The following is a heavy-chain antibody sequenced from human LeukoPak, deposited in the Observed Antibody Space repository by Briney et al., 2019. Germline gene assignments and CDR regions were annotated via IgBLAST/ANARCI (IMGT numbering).Heavy chain of an antibody. V-gene: IGHV3-23*01. D-gene: IGHD6-13*01. Sequence: GGSLRLSCAASGFTFSSYGMSWVRQAPGKGLEWLSGISGSGGNTYYADSVKGRFTISRDNAKNSLYLQMNSLRAEDTAVYYCARDLMGIAYRGAFYYWGQGTLVTVSS. CDR1: GFTFSSYG. CDR3: ARDLMGIAYRGAFYY. CDR2: ISGSGGNT. J-gene: IGHJ4*02.